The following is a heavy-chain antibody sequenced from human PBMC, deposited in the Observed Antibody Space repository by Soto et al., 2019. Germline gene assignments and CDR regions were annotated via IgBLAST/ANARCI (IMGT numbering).Heavy chain of an antibody. D-gene: IGHD2-2*01. CDR3: ASSQGSSTSLEIYYYYYYGMDV. V-gene: IGHV1-69*01. Sequence: QVQLVQSGAEVQKPGSSVKVSCKASGGTFSSYAISWVRQAPGQGLEWMGGIIPISETTNYAQKFQGRVTITADESKSTAYMELSSLRSEDTAVYYCASSQGSSTSLEIYYYYYYGMDVWGQGTTVTVSS. CDR1: GGTFSSYA. J-gene: IGHJ6*02. CDR2: IIPISETT.